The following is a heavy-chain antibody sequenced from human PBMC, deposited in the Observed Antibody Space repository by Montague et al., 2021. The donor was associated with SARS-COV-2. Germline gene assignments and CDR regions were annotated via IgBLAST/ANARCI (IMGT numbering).Heavy chain of an antibody. CDR3: ARRGSSVWGVTVSAELDY. V-gene: IGHV4-34*01. D-gene: IGHD3-10*01. CDR2: INQSGRT. Sequence: SETLSLTCAVYGGSCSGYYWSWIRQPPEKGLEWIGEINQSGRTNNNPSLKSRVIISVDTSKNQFSLKLSSATAADTAVYYCARRGSSVWGVTVSAELDYWGQGILVIVSS. CDR1: GGSCSGYY. J-gene: IGHJ4*02.